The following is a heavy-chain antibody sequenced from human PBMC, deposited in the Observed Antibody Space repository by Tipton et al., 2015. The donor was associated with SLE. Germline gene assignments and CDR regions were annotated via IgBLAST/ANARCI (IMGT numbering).Heavy chain of an antibody. CDR1: GGTFSSYT. CDR3: AREGYYDSSGASDI. V-gene: IGHV1-69*09. D-gene: IGHD3-22*01. J-gene: IGHJ3*02. Sequence: QLVQSGAEVKKPGSSVKVSCKASGGTFSSYTISWVRQAPGQGLEWMGRIIPILGIANYAQKFQGRVTITADESTSTAYMDLSSLRSEDTAVYYCAREGYYDSSGASDIWGQGTMVTVSS. CDR2: IIPILGIA.